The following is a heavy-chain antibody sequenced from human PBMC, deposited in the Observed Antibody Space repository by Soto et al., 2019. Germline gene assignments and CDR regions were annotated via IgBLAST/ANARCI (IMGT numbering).Heavy chain of an antibody. CDR1: GITFGDNA. V-gene: IGHV3-49*05. CDR3: SRLDRASRPEQAFDI. D-gene: IGHD1-1*01. CDR2: ITSRRYGATP. Sequence: EVQLVESGGGLVKPGRSLRLSCTASGITFGDNAMTWFRQAPGKGLEWVGFITSRRYGATPQYAASVKGRFTISRDDSNSIAYLQMNSLRTEDTAVYYCSRLDRASRPEQAFDIWGRGTMVTVSS. J-gene: IGHJ3*02.